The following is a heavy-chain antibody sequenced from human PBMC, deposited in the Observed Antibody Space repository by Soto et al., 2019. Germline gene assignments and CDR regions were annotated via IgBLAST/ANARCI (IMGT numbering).Heavy chain of an antibody. J-gene: IGHJ4*02. V-gene: IGHV3-23*01. D-gene: IGHD5-18*01. CDR3: AGPGYSSQDY. Sequence: PGGSLRLSCAASGFTFRSFALSWVRQAPGKGLEWVSAISGPGDGTDYADSVKGRFTISRDNFKNTLYLQMNSLRAEDTAVYYCAGPGYSSQDYWGQGTLVTVS. CDR1: GFTFRSFA. CDR2: ISGPGDGT.